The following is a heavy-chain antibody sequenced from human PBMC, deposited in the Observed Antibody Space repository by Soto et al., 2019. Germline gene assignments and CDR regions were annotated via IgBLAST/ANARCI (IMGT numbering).Heavy chain of an antibody. CDR3: AKVGRGYDYDFFDY. J-gene: IGHJ4*02. CDR2: ISGGGVNT. D-gene: IGHD5-12*01. Sequence: GGSLRLSCAASGFTFSSYAMNWVRQAPGKGLEWVSAISGGGVNTYYADSVKGRFTISRDNSKNTLYLQMNSLRAEDAAVYYCAKVGRGYDYDFFDYWGQGTLVTVSS. V-gene: IGHV3-23*01. CDR1: GFTFSSYA.